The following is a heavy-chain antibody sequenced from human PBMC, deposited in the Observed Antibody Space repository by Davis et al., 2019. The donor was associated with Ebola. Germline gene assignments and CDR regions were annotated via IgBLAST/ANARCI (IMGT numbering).Heavy chain of an antibody. J-gene: IGHJ4*02. CDR3: AKDRGGDSDYFDY. CDR1: GFTFSSYS. D-gene: IGHD3-10*01. CDR2: ISGSGGST. V-gene: IGHV3-23*01. Sequence: GGSLRLSCAASGFTFSSYSMNWVRQAPGKGLEWVSAISGSGGSTYYADSVKGRFTISRDNSKNTLYLQMNSLRAEDTAVYYCAKDRGGDSDYFDYWGQGTLVTVSS.